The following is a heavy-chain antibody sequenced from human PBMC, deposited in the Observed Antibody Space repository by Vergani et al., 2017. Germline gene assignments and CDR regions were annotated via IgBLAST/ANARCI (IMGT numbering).Heavy chain of an antibody. Sequence: ESGPALVRPTQTLTLTCTFSGFSLSSDGMSVGWVRQAPGKGLEWVSVISYDGSNQYYADSVKGRFTISRDNSKNTLYLQMNSLRTEDTAVYYCARGRYGYCSSPSCYQDYWGQGTLVTVSS. CDR2: ISYDGSNQ. CDR1: GFSLSSDGMS. J-gene: IGHJ4*02. CDR3: ARGRYGYCSSPSCYQDY. V-gene: IGHV3-30-3*01. D-gene: IGHD2-2*03.